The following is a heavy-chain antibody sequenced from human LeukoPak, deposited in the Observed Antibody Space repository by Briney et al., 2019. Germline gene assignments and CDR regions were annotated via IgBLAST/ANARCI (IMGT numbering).Heavy chain of an antibody. D-gene: IGHD4-17*01. CDR3: ARGNYLNGDYWFEY. J-gene: IGHJ4*02. CDR2: MNPNSGNT. Sequence: ASVKVSCKASGYTFTSYDINWVRQATGQGLEWRGWMNPNSGNTGYAQKFQGRVTMTRNTSISTAYMELSSLRSEDTAVYYCARGNYLNGDYWFEYWGQGTLVTVSS. V-gene: IGHV1-8*01. CDR1: GYTFTSYD.